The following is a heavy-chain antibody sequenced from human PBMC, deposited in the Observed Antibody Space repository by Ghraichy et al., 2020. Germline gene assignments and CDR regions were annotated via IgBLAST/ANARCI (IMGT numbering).Heavy chain of an antibody. Sequence: SGTLSLTCTVSGGSVSSGSYYWSWIRQPPGKGLEWIGYIYYSGSTNYNPSLKSRVTISVDTSKNQFSLKLSSVTAADTAVYYCARDDIAAAGTWAFAYWGQGTLVTVSS. CDR3: ARDDIAAAGTWAFAY. D-gene: IGHD6-13*01. J-gene: IGHJ4*02. V-gene: IGHV4-61*01. CDR2: IYYSGST. CDR1: GGSVSSGSYY.